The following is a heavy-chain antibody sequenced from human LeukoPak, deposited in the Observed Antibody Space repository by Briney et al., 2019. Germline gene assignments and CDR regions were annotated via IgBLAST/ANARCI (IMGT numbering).Heavy chain of an antibody. CDR1: GFTFSSYG. Sequence: GGSLRLSCAASGFTFSSYGMHWVRQAPSKGLEWVAVISYDGSNKYYADSVKGRFTISRDNSKNTLYLQMNSLRAEDTAVYYCAKDRVDTAALGYFQHWGQGTLVTVSS. D-gene: IGHD5-18*01. CDR2: ISYDGSNK. J-gene: IGHJ1*01. V-gene: IGHV3-30*18. CDR3: AKDRVDTAALGYFQH.